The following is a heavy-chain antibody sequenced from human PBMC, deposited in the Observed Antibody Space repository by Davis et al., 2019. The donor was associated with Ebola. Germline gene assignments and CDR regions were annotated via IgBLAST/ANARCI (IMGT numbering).Heavy chain of an antibody. CDR3: ARRAGATGY. CDR2: ISSTSTYI. V-gene: IGHV3-21*01. J-gene: IGHJ4*02. D-gene: IGHD1-26*01. CDR1: GFTFSNYN. Sequence: GGSLRLSCAASGFTFSNYNMNWVRQAPGKGLEWVSSISSTSTYIYYAGSVKGRFTISRDNAKNSLYLQMNSLRAEDTAVYYCARRAGATGYWGQGTLVTVSS.